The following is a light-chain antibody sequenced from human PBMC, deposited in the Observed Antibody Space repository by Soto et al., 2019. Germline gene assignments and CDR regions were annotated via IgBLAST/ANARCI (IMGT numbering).Light chain of an antibody. J-gene: IGKJ4*01. CDR1: QSVSSN. Sequence: EIVLTQSRATLSVFPGERATLSCRASQSVSSNLVWYQQKPGQAPRLLIYDASTRATGIPARFSGSGSGAEFTLTISSPQSEDFAVYYCQQFNNWPLTFGGGTKVDI. CDR2: DAS. CDR3: QQFNNWPLT. V-gene: IGKV3-15*01.